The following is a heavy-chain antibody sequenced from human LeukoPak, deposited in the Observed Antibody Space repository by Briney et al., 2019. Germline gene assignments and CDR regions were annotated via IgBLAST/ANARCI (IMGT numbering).Heavy chain of an antibody. Sequence: GGSLRLSCAASGFTFSSYSMNWVRQAPGKGLEWVSSISSSSSYIYYADSVKGRFTISRDNAKNSLYLQMNSLRAEDTAVYYCARDREQWLVRGVFDYWGQGTLVTVSS. CDR1: GFTFSSYS. D-gene: IGHD6-19*01. J-gene: IGHJ4*02. CDR2: ISSSSSYI. V-gene: IGHV3-21*01. CDR3: ARDREQWLVRGVFDY.